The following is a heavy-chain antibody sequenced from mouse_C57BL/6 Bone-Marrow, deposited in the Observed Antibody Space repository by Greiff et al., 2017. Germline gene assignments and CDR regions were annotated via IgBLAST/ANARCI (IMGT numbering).Heavy chain of an antibody. Sequence: EVQGVESGGGLVKPGGSLKLSCAASGFTFSSYAMSWVRQTPEKRLEWVATISDGGSYTYYPDKVKGRFTISRDNAKKNLYLQMSHLKSEDTAVYYCAREGLYFDYWGQGTTLTVSS. V-gene: IGHV5-4*01. CDR2: ISDGGSYT. J-gene: IGHJ2*01. CDR3: AREGLYFDY. CDR1: GFTFSSYA.